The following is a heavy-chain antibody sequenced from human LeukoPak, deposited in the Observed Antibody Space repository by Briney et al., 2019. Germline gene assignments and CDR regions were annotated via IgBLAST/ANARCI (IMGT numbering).Heavy chain of an antibody. CDR1: GYTFTSYD. D-gene: IGHD3-10*01. V-gene: IGHV1-8*01. J-gene: IGHJ4*02. CDR2: MNPNSGNT. Sequence: GASVKVSCKASGYTFTSYDINWVRQAPGQGLEWMGWMNPNSGNTGYAQKFQGRVTMTRNTSISTAYMELSSLRSEDTAVYYCARAGSGSYPEDYWGQGTLVTVSS. CDR3: ARAGSGSYPEDY.